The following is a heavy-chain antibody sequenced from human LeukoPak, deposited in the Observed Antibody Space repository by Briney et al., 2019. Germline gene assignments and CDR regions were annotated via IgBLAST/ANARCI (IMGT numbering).Heavy chain of an antibody. D-gene: IGHD5-24*01. CDR1: GFIFSSYG. Sequence: GGSLRLSCAASGFIFSSYGMHWVRQGLVKGLESMAVVSHDGIQTYYADSVKGRFTISRDNSKSTLFLQMNSPRAEDTAVYYCARDGGGGYNQIDFWGQGTLVTVSS. CDR2: VSHDGIQT. J-gene: IGHJ4*02. V-gene: IGHV3-30*03. CDR3: ARDGGGGYNQIDF.